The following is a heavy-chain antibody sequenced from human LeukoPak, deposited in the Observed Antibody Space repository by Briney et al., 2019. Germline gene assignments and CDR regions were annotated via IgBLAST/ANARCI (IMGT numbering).Heavy chain of an antibody. CDR1: GYSFTTYW. D-gene: IGHD6-19*01. Sequence: GESLKISCKGSGYSFTTYWIGWVRQMPGKGLEWMGIIYPADSDTRYSPSFQGQVTISADRSTSTAHLQWSSLKASDTAMYYCARRIAVAGEGSFDYWGQGTLVTVSS. J-gene: IGHJ4*02. CDR3: ARRIAVAGEGSFDY. CDR2: IYPADSDT. V-gene: IGHV5-51*01.